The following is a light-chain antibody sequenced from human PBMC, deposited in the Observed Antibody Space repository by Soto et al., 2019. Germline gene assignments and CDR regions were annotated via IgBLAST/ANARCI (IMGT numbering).Light chain of an antibody. CDR3: QHYGNSPPSVT. CDR2: SAS. CDR1: QSISGTY. J-gene: IGKJ3*01. V-gene: IGKV3-20*01. Sequence: DTVLTQSPGTLSLTSGERATLSCRASQSISGTYLAWYQQKPGQSPRLLIYSASTRAPGIPDRFSGSGSGTDFTLTINRLEPEDFAVYYCQHYGNSPPSVTFGPGTKVDIK.